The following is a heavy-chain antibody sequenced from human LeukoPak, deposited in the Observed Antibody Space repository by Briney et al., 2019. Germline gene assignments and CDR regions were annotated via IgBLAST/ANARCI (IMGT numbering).Heavy chain of an antibody. CDR3: TRDQNVRGVAAGMEGWFDP. D-gene: IGHD1-1*01. Sequence: ASVKVSCKTFGDTFSNFVISWVRQAPGQGLEWMARIIPKFDLTKIAQKFEGRVTITADTSTSTVYLELSNVRSDDTAIYYCTRDQNVRGVAAGMEGWFDPWGQGTLVTVSS. J-gene: IGHJ5*02. CDR1: GDTFSNFV. CDR2: IIPKFDLT. V-gene: IGHV1-69*04.